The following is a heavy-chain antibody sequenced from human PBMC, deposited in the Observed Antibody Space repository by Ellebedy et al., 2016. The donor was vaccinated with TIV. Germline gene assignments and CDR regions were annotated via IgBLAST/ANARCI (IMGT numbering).Heavy chain of an antibody. Sequence: SETLSLXXAVSGDSIRSGAHPWTWIRQSPGKGLEWIGYIFQSGNTNYNPSLKSRVSMSIDTSKEQFSLKLTSVTAADTAVYYCARGDYSAYTGRKPYNWFDPWGQGTLVAVSS. CDR3: ARGDYSAYTGRKPYNWFDP. V-gene: IGHV4-30-2*06. J-gene: IGHJ5*02. CDR2: IFQSGNT. D-gene: IGHD4-17*01. CDR1: GDSIRSGAHP.